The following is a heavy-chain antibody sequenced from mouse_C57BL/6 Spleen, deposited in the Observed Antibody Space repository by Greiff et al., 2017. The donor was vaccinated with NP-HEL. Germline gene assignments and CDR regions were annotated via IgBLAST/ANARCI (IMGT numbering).Heavy chain of an antibody. D-gene: IGHD1-1*01. CDR3: ARHYYGSPYWYFDV. CDR2: IYPGDGDT. Sequence: VQLQQSGAELVKPGASVKISCKASGYAFSSYWMNWVKQRPGKGLAWIGQIYPGDGDTNYNGKFKGKATLTADKSSSTAYMQLSSLTSEDSAVHFCARHYYGSPYWYFDVWGTGTTVTVSS. CDR1: GYAFSSYW. V-gene: IGHV1-80*01. J-gene: IGHJ1*03.